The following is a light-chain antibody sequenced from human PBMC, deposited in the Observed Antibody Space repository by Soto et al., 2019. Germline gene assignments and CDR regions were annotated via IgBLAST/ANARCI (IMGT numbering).Light chain of an antibody. CDR1: QGIRHD. V-gene: IGKV1-6*01. J-gene: IGKJ1*01. CDR3: QHYNSYSEA. Sequence: AIEMTQSPSSLSVSVGDRVTITCRASQGIRHDLGWYQQKPGKAPELLIYAASILQSGVPSRFSGSGSGTDFTLTITSLQPDDFATYYCQHYNSYSEAFGQGTKVELK. CDR2: AAS.